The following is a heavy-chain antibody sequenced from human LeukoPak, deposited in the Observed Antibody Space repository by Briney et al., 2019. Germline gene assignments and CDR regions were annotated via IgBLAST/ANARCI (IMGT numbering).Heavy chain of an antibody. D-gene: IGHD3-10*01. J-gene: IGHJ5*02. CDR1: GGSISSSSYY. CDR3: ARRPGGWFDP. Sequence: SETLSLTCTVSGGSISSSSYYWGWIRQPPGKGLEWIGSIYYSGSTYYNPSLKSRVTISVDTSKNQFSLKLSSVTAADTAVHYCARRPGGWFDPWGQGTLVTVSS. CDR2: IYYSGST. V-gene: IGHV4-39*01.